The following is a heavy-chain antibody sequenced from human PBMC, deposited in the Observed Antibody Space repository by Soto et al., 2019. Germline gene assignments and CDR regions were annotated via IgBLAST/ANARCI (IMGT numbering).Heavy chain of an antibody. J-gene: IGHJ4*02. V-gene: IGHV4-31*03. D-gene: IGHD2-2*01. CDR2: IHYSGRT. CDR1: GGSISSGDYY. Sequence: SETLSLTCSVSGGSISSGDYYWTWIRQHPGKGLEWIAYIHYSGRTFYNPSLQSRAVTSVDTSENQFSLELNSVTAADTAVYYCARRHSTSGGGFDFWGQGTLVTVSS. CDR3: ARRHSTSGGGFDF.